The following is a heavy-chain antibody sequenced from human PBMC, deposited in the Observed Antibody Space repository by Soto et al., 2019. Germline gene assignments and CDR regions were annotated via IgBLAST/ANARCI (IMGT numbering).Heavy chain of an antibody. CDR2: INAGNGNT. Sequence: QVQLVQSGAEVKKPGASVKVSCKASGYTFTSYAMHWVRQAPGQRLEWMGWINAGNGNTKYSQKFQGRVTITRDTSASTAYRELSSLRSEDTAVYFSARSPGYSYGDYWGQGTLVTVSS. CDR3: ARSPGYSYGDY. CDR1: GYTFTSYA. D-gene: IGHD5-18*01. V-gene: IGHV1-3*01. J-gene: IGHJ4*02.